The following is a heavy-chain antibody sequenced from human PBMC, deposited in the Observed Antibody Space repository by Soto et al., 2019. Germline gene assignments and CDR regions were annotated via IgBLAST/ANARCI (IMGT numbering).Heavy chain of an antibody. CDR2: IIPIFGTA. CDR1: GGTLSSYA. V-gene: IGHV1-69*13. Sequence: WASVKVSCKASGGTLSSYAISWVRQAPGQGLEWMGGIIPIFGTANYAQKFQGRVTITADESTSTAYMELSSLRSEDTAVYYCARRLGISGSYYEHYYGMDVWGQGTTVTVSS. CDR3: ARRLGISGSYYEHYYGMDV. J-gene: IGHJ6*02. D-gene: IGHD1-26*01.